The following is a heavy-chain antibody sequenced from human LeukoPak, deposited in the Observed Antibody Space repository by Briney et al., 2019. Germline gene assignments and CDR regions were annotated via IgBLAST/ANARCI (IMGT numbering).Heavy chain of an antibody. D-gene: IGHD1-26*01. CDR3: AKTFKWELLFDY. CDR2: ISYDGSNK. Sequence: PGGPLRLSCAASGFTFSSYGMHWVRQAPGKGLEWVAVISYDGSNKYYADSVKGRFTISRDNSKNTLYLQMNSLRAEDTAVYYCAKTFKWELLFDYWGQGTLVTVSS. J-gene: IGHJ4*02. V-gene: IGHV3-30*18. CDR1: GFTFSSYG.